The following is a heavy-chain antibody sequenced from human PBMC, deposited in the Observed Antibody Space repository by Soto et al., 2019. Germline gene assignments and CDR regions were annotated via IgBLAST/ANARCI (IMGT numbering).Heavy chain of an antibody. CDR1: GFTFRMYW. D-gene: IGHD1-1*01. Sequence: RGSLIVSWASSGFTFRMYWMPWVGQVPGKGPEWVSRINDDGISTNYADSVKGRFTISRDNAKNTLYLQMNALRVEDTGVYYCTRGPRPNSTGTGAFWGQGTLVTVSS. CDR2: INDDGIST. V-gene: IGHV3-74*01. J-gene: IGHJ4*02. CDR3: TRGPRPNSTGTGAF.